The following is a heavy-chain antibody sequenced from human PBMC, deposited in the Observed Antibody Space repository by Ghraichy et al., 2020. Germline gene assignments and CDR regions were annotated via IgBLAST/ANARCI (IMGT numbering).Heavy chain of an antibody. Sequence: GGSLRLSCAASGFTFSSFGIHWVRQAPGKGLEWVAFIRYDGSNKYYADSVKGRFTITRDNSKNTLSLQMNSLRAEDTAVYYCATRPAQLPTAEYFQNWGQGTLVTVSS. D-gene: IGHD1-1*01. J-gene: IGHJ1*01. CDR3: ATRPAQLPTAEYFQN. CDR2: IRYDGSNK. V-gene: IGHV3-30*02. CDR1: GFTFSSFG.